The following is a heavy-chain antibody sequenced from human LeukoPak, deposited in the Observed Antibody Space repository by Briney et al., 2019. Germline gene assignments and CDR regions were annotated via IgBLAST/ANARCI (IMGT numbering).Heavy chain of an antibody. J-gene: IGHJ4*02. Sequence: GSPRLSCAASGYTFSYYVMHWVCQAPGKGLEWVAVIWYDGSNKYYADSVKGRFTISRDNSKNTLYLLMNSLRADDTAVYYCARGSRRAAGALDSRGQGTLGTVSS. CDR2: IWYDGSNK. V-gene: IGHV3-33*01. D-gene: IGHD6-13*01. CDR1: GYTFSYYV. CDR3: ARGSRRAAGALDS.